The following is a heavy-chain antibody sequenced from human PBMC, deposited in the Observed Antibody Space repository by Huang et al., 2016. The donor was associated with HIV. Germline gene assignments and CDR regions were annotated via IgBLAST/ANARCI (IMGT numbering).Heavy chain of an antibody. CDR3: ATKTAGMDI. CDR1: TFTFGAYW. V-gene: IGHV3-7*01. Sequence: VESGGRSVQPGGSIKLSCVGSTFTFGAYWMSWVRQPPGKGLAWVANIKQDESEKYDVEAVKGRFNIARDNARKVLFLEMDDLRVEDTAIYFCATKTAGMDIWGQGTTVTVSS. J-gene: IGHJ6*02. D-gene: IGHD1-7*01. CDR2: IKQDESEK.